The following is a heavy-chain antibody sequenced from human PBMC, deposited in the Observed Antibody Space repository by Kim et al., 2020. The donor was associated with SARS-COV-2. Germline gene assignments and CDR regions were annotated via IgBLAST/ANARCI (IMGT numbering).Heavy chain of an antibody. Sequence: GGSLRLSCAASGFTVSSNYMSWVRQAPGKGLEWVSVIYSGGSTYYADSVKGRFTISRHNSKNTLYLQMNSLRAEDTAVYYCARARVEMARRGNWFDPWGQGTLVTVSS. V-gene: IGHV3-53*04. D-gene: IGHD2-15*01. CDR3: ARARVEMARRGNWFDP. J-gene: IGHJ5*02. CDR1: GFTVSSNY. CDR2: IYSGGST.